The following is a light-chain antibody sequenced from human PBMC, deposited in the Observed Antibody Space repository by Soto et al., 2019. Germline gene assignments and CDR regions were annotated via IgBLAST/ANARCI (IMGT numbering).Light chain of an antibody. CDR3: QQYVTSPWA. J-gene: IGKJ1*01. Sequence: EIVLTRSPATLSLSPGERATLSCRASQSVSNYLAWYQQKPGQAPRLLIYDASNRATGVPARFSGSVSGTEFTLTISSLQSEDFAVYYCQQYVTSPWAFGQGTKVDI. CDR1: QSVSNY. V-gene: IGKV3-11*01. CDR2: DAS.